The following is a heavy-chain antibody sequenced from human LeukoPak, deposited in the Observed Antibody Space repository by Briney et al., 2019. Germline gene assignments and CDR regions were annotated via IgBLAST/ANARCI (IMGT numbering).Heavy chain of an antibody. V-gene: IGHV3-23*01. Sequence: GGSLRLSCAASGFTFSSYEMNWVRQAPGKGLEWVLGISFSGRSTNYADSVKGRFIISRDNSNNTLHLQMNSLRAEDTAVYYCAKDREKAVGATIFDHWGQGTLVTVSS. CDR1: GFTFSSYE. CDR3: AKDREKAVGATIFDH. J-gene: IGHJ4*02. D-gene: IGHD1-26*01. CDR2: ISFSGRST.